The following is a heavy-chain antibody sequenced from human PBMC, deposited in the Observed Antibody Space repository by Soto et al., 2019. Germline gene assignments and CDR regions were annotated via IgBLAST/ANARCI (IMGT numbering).Heavy chain of an antibody. CDR1: GGSVSSESYY. Sequence: PSETLSLTCTVSGGSVSSESYYWSWIRQPPGKGLEWIGFIYYSGSTKYNPSLKSRVTISADTSKNQFSLKLSSVTAADTAVYYCARVGGFGATTIDYWGQGTLVTVSS. D-gene: IGHD3-10*01. CDR3: ARVGGFGATTIDY. V-gene: IGHV4-61*01. CDR2: IYYSGST. J-gene: IGHJ4*02.